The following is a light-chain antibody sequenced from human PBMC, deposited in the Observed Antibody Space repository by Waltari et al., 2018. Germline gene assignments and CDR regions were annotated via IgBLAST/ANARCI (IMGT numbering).Light chain of an antibody. CDR1: QSITNY. J-gene: IGKJ1*01. Sequence: DIQMTQSPSSLPASVGDRVTVTCRARQSITNYLNWYQQRPGQAPKLLLHTASSLQSGVPSRFSGSGSGTDFSLTISTLQPEDFATYYCQQSYSFPRTFGQGTKVEI. CDR2: TAS. V-gene: IGKV1-39*01. CDR3: QQSYSFPRT.